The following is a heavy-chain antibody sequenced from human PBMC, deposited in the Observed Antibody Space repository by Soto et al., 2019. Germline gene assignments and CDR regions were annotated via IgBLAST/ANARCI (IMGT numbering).Heavy chain of an antibody. J-gene: IGHJ5*02. CDR1: EFTFTSST. D-gene: IGHD6-19*01. CDR3: ARDRRSGWYRWFDP. CDR2: IVVGSGNT. Sequence: SVKVSCKASEFTFTSSTFQWVRQARGQRLEWIGWIVVGSGNTNYAQKFQERVTITRDMSTSTAYMELRSLRSDDTAVYYCARDRRSGWYRWFDPWGQGTLVTVSS. V-gene: IGHV1-58*01.